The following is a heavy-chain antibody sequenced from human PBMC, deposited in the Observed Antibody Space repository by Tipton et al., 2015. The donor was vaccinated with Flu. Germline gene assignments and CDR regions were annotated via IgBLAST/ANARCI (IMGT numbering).Heavy chain of an antibody. CDR2: IYPGDSET. J-gene: IGHJ2*01. V-gene: IGHV5-51*01. CDR1: GYSFSDYW. Sequence: QLVQSGAEVKKPGESLKIPCKASGYSFSDYWIGWVRQMPGQGLEWMGTIYPGDSETKYSPSFHGQVTTSADKSISTAYLQLSGLKASDTAMYYCVRHPYCTDALCPPGYWYFDLWGRGTLVTVSS. D-gene: IGHD2-8*01. CDR3: VRHPYCTDALCPPGYWYFDL.